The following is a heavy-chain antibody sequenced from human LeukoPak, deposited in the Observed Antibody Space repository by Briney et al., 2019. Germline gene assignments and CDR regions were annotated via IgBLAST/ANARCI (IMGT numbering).Heavy chain of an antibody. Sequence: GGSLRLSCAASGFTFRNYNMNWVRQAPGKGLEWVSSISESSSFIQYADSLKGRFAISRDNAKNSLYLQMNSLRAEDTAVYYCARVYHDYGDYERRNYYYMDVWGKGTTVTVSS. CDR3: ARVYHDYGDYERRNYYYMDV. J-gene: IGHJ6*03. CDR1: GFTFRNYN. V-gene: IGHV3-21*01. D-gene: IGHD4-17*01. CDR2: ISESSSFI.